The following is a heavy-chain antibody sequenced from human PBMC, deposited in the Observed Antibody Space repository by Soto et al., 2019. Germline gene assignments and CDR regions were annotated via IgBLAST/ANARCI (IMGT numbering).Heavy chain of an antibody. V-gene: IGHV3-23*01. J-gene: IGHJ6*03. D-gene: IGHD4-17*01. CDR3: AKSRTVGIYYMDV. CDR1: GFTFSSYA. CDR2: ISGSGGST. Sequence: EVQLLESGGGLVQPGGSLRLSCATSGFTFSSYAMSWVRQAPGKGLEWVSAISGSGGSTYYADSVKGRFTISRDNSKNTLYLQMNSLRAEDTAVYYCAKSRTVGIYYMDVWGKGTTVTVSS.